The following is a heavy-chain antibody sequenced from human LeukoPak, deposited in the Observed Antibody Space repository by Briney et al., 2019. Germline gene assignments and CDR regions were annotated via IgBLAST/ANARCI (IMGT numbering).Heavy chain of an antibody. CDR2: IYYSGST. J-gene: IGHJ3*02. D-gene: IGHD6-19*01. V-gene: IGHV4-39*07. CDR3: ARPYSSGYRGAFDI. Sequence: SETLSLTCTVSGGSLSSSSYYWGWIRQPPGKGLEWIGSIYYSGSTYYNPSLKSGVTISVATSKNRFSRRLGSVTAAERAVFYCARPYSSGYRGAFDIWGQGTMVTVSS. CDR1: GGSLSSSSYY.